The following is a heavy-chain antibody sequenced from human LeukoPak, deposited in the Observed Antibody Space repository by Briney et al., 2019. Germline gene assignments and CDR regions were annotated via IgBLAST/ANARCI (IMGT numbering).Heavy chain of an antibody. V-gene: IGHV6-1*01. CDR2: TYYRSKWYN. D-gene: IGHD6-13*01. Sequence: SQTLSLTCAISGDSFSSNSAAWSWIRQSPSRGLEWLGRTYYRSKWYNDYAVSVKSRITINPDTSKNQFSLQLNSVTPEDTAVYYCASEQLVRGTIVDWGQGTLVTVSS. J-gene: IGHJ4*02. CDR1: GDSFSSNSAA. CDR3: ASEQLVRGTIVD.